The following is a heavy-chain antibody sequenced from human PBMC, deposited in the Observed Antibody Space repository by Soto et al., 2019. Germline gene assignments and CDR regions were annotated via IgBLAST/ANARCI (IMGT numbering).Heavy chain of an antibody. CDR3: ASELLWFGVLYFCFYGFGV. CDR2: IYYSGST. Sequence: SETLSLTCTVSGGSISSGGYYWSWIRQHPGKGLERIGYIYYSGSTYYNQSLKSRVTISVDTSKNQFSLKLGSVTAADMVLYYCASELLWFGVLYFCFYGFGV. D-gene: IGHD3-10*01. V-gene: IGHV4-31*03. CDR1: GGSISSGGYY. J-gene: IGHJ6*01.